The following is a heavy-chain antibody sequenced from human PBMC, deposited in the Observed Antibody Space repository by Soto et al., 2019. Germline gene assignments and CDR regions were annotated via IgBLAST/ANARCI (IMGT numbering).Heavy chain of an antibody. Sequence: QVQLQESGPGLVKPSETLSLTCTVSGGSISSGGYYWSWIRQHPGKGLEWIGYIYYSGITYYNPSLKSRVTISVDMSKNQCSLNLSSVTAADTAVYYCARGGDVVAKRYYFDYWGQGTLVTVS. CDR1: GGSISSGGYY. CDR3: ARGGDVVAKRYYFDY. V-gene: IGHV4-31*03. J-gene: IGHJ4*02. CDR2: IYYSGIT. D-gene: IGHD5-12*01.